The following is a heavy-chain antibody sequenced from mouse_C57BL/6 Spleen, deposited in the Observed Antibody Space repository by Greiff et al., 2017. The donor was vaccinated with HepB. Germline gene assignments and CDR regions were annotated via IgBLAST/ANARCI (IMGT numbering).Heavy chain of an antibody. CDR2: IHPSDSDT. J-gene: IGHJ4*01. CDR3: AKFITTVVATSNDAIDY. D-gene: IGHD1-1*01. Sequence: QVQLQQPGAELVKPGASVKVSCKASGYTFTSYWMHWVKQRPGQGLEWIGRIHPSDSDTNYNQKFKGKATLTVDKSSSTAYMQLSSLTSEDSAVYYCAKFITTVVATSNDAIDYWGQGTSVTVSS. V-gene: IGHV1-74*01. CDR1: GYTFTSYW.